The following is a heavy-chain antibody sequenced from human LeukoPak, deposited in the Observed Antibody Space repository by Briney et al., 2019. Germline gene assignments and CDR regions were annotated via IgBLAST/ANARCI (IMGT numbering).Heavy chain of an antibody. J-gene: IGHJ6*03. CDR3: ARDSGPEYYDILTGYSYYYYYMDV. V-gene: IGHV3-48*01. Sequence: GGSLRLSCAASGFTFSSYSMNWVRQAPGKGLEWVSYISSNSSTIYYADSVKGRFTISRDNAKNSLYLQMNSLRAGDTAVYYCARDSGPEYYDILTGYSYYYYYMDVWGKGTTVTISS. CDR2: ISSNSSTI. D-gene: IGHD3-9*01. CDR1: GFTFSSYS.